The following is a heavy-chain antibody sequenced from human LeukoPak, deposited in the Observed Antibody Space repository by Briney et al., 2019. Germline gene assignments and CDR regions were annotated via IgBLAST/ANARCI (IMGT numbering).Heavy chain of an antibody. CDR1: GDSVSSNSAA. V-gene: IGHV6-1*01. Sequence: SQTLSLTCAISGDSVSSNSAAWNWIRQSPSRGLEWLGRTYYRSKLYNDYAVSVKSRITINPDTSKNQVSLQLNSAPPADTAVYYCERGLIVVGHFHHWGQGTLVTVSS. J-gene: IGHJ1*01. D-gene: IGHD3-22*01. CDR3: ERGLIVVGHFHH. CDR2: TYYRSKLYN.